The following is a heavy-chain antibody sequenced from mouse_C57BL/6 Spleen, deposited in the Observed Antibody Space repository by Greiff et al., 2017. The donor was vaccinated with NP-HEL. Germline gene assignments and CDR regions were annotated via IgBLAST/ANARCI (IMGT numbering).Heavy chain of an antibody. V-gene: IGHV7-3*01. Sequence: EVHLVESGGGLVQPGGSLSLSCAASGFTFTDYYMSWVRQPPGKALEWLGFIRNKANGYTTEYSASVKGRFTISRDNSQSILYLQMNALRAEDSATYYCASSSYDYDYAMDYWGQGTSVTVSS. CDR2: IRNKANGYTT. CDR3: ASSSYDYDYAMDY. J-gene: IGHJ4*01. D-gene: IGHD2-4*01. CDR1: GFTFTDYY.